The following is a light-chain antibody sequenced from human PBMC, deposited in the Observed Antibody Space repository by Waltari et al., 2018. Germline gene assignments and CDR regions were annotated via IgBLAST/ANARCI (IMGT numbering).Light chain of an antibody. Sequence: EIVVTQSPLSLPVTPGEPASISCMSSQSLLYSNGNNYLDWYLQKPGQSPHLLIYETSNRASGVPDRFSGSGSGTDFTLKISRVETGDVGIYYCMQALQAPYTFSQGTKLEIK. V-gene: IGKV2-28*01. CDR1: QSLLYSNGNNY. CDR3: MQALQAPYT. CDR2: ETS. J-gene: IGKJ2*01.